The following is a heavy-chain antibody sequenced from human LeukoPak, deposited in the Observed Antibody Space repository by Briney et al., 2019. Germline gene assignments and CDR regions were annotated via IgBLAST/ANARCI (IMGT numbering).Heavy chain of an antibody. CDR1: GGTFSSYA. D-gene: IGHD3-3*01. CDR2: IIPIFGTA. J-gene: IGHJ6*03. CDR3: ARAPPTIFGVHRNYYYYYMDV. Sequence: GSSVKVSCKASGGTFSSYAISWVRQAPGQGLEWMGGIIPIFGTANHAQKFQGRVTITADESTSTAYMELSSLRSEDTAVYYCARAPPTIFGVHRNYYYYYMDVWGKGTTVTVSS. V-gene: IGHV1-69*01.